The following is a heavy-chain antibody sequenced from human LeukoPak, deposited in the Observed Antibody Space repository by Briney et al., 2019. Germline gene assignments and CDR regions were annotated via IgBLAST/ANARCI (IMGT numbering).Heavy chain of an antibody. V-gene: IGHV3-23*01. CDR1: GFTFSSYA. J-gene: IGHJ6*03. Sequence: PGGSLRLSCAASGFTFSSYAMSWVRQAPGKGLEWVSAISGSGGSTYYADSVKGRFTISRDNSKNTLYLQMNSLRAEDTAVYYCAKDLPQDYDFWSGYYKGMDVWGKGTTVTVSS. CDR3: AKDLPQDYDFWSGYYKGMDV. CDR2: ISGSGGST. D-gene: IGHD3-3*01.